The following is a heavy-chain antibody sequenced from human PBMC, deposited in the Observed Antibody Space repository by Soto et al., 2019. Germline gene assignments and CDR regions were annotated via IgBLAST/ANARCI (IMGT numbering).Heavy chain of an antibody. J-gene: IGHJ4*02. CDR2: FDPEDGET. D-gene: IGHD3-9*01. V-gene: IGHV1-24*01. CDR3: ATAPPHYDILTGYYSYFDF. CDR1: GYTLTELS. Sequence: GASVKVSCKVSGYTLTELSMHWVRQAPGKGLEWMGGFDPEDGETIYAQKFQGRVTMTEDTSTDTAYMELSSLRSEDTAVYYCATAPPHYDILTGYYSYFDFWGQATLVTVSS.